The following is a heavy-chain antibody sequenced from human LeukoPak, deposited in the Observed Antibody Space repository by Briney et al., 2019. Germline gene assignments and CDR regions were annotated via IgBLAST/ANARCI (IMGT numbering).Heavy chain of an antibody. CDR2: INPNSGGT. J-gene: IGHJ6*02. V-gene: IGHV1-2*02. Sequence: ASVKVSCKASGYTFTGYYMHWVRQAPGQGLEWMGWINPNSGGTNCAQKFQGRVTMTRDTSISTAYMELSRLRSDDTAVYYCAGALNPAYYYGMDVWGQGTTVTVSS. CDR1: GYTFTGYY. CDR3: AGALNPAYYYGMDV.